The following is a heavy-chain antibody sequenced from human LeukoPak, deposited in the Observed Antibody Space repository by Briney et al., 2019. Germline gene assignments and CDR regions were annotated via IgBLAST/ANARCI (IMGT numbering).Heavy chain of an antibody. V-gene: IGHV3-23*01. CDR1: GFTFNRNA. CDR3: VRRGDASSGWGDHDY. J-gene: IGHJ4*02. Sequence: GGSLRLSYAASGFTFNRNAISWVRQAPGKGLEWVSTIGGSGDKTFYADSVKGRFTISRDNSKNMLHLQMSSLTGEDTALYYCVRRGDASSGWGDHDYWGQGALVTVSS. CDR2: IGGSGDKT. D-gene: IGHD6-19*01.